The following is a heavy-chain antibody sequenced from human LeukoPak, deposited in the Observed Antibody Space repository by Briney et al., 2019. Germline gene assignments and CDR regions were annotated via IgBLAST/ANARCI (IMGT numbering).Heavy chain of an antibody. V-gene: IGHV4-31*03. CDR3: AREYKTHYCGMDV. Sequence: SETLSLTCTVSGGSISSGGYYWSWIRQHPGKGLEWIGYIYYSGSTYYNPSLKSRVTISVDTSKNQFSLKLSSVTAADTAVYYCAREYKTHYCGMDVWGQGTTVTVSS. CDR1: GGSISSGGYY. J-gene: IGHJ6*02. D-gene: IGHD1-14*01. CDR2: IYYSGST.